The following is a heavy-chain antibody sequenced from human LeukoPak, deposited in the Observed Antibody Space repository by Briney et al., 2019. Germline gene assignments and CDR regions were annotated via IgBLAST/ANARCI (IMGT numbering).Heavy chain of an antibody. Sequence: SETLSLTCTVSGDSISSYYWSWIRRPPGKGLEWIGYFFYSGSTNYNPSLKSRVTISVDTSKNQFSLKLSSVTAADTAVYYCAKGVGGYYYGLDVWGQGTTVTVSS. D-gene: IGHD1-26*01. J-gene: IGHJ6*02. CDR3: AKGVGGYYYGLDV. CDR2: FFYSGST. CDR1: GDSISSYY. V-gene: IGHV4-59*01.